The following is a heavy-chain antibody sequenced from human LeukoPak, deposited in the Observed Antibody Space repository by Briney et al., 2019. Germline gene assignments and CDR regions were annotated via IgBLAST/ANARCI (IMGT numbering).Heavy chain of an antibody. J-gene: IGHJ6*02. CDR2: ISGGGVTT. CDR3: ARNQQLGGHSYYYYGMDV. Sequence: GGSLRLSCVGSGFTSVAYALTWARQAPGKGLEWVSGISGGGVTTHYADSVKGRFTISRDNSKNTLYLQMNSLRADDTAIYYCARNQQLGGHSYYYYGMDVWGQGTTVTVSS. CDR1: GFTSVAYA. V-gene: IGHV3-23*01. D-gene: IGHD3-16*01.